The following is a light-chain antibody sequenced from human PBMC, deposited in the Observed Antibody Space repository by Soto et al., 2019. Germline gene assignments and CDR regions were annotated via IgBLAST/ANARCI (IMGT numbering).Light chain of an antibody. J-gene: IGKJ2*01. CDR3: QQYGSSHPYT. CDR1: QSVSSSY. V-gene: IGKV3-20*01. CDR2: GAS. Sequence: EIVLTQYPGTLSLSPGERATLSCRASQSVSSSYVAWYQQKPGQAPRLLIYGASSRATGIRDRFSGSGSGTDFTLTISRLEPEDFAVYYCQQYGSSHPYTFGQGTKLELK.